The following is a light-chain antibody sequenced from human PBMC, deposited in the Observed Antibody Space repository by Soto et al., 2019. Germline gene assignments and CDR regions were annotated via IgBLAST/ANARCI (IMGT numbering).Light chain of an antibody. CDR3: QQSYTTPVT. Sequence: IQVTQSPSSLSASVGDRVTITCRAIQTIRKYLNWYQQKPGKAPELLIHSASTLHTGVPSRFSGSGSGTDFALTITSLQPEDFATYYCQQSYTTPVTFGQGTRLEIK. J-gene: IGKJ5*01. CDR2: SAS. V-gene: IGKV1-39*01. CDR1: QTIRKY.